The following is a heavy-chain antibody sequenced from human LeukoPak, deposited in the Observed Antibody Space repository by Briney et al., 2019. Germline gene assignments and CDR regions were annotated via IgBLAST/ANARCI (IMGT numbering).Heavy chain of an antibody. CDR3: ARDVDYYDSSGYYYDFDY. J-gene: IGHJ4*02. D-gene: IGHD3-22*01. CDR1: GYTFTGYH. Sequence: ASVKVSCKASGYTFTGYHMHWVRQAPGQGLEWMGWINPNSGGTNYAQKFQGSVTMTRDKSISTAYMELSRLRSDDTAVYYCARDVDYYDSSGYYYDFDYWGQGTLVTVSS. CDR2: INPNSGGT. V-gene: IGHV1-2*02.